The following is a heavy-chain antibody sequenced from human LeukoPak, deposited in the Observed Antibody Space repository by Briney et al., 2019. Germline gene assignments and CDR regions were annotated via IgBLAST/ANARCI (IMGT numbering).Heavy chain of an antibody. CDR3: ARDSPLWGHYFDY. Sequence: GGSLGLSCVASGFTFSDYYMSWIRQAPGKGLEWVSYISSSGSTIYYADSVKGRFTISRDNAKNSLYLQMNSLRAEDTAVYYCARDSPLWGHYFDYWGQGTLVTVSS. D-gene: IGHD5-18*01. V-gene: IGHV3-11*04. CDR1: GFTFSDYY. J-gene: IGHJ4*02. CDR2: ISSSGSTI.